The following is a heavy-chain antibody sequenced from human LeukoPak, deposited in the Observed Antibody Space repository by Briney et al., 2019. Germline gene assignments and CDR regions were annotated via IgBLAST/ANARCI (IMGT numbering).Heavy chain of an antibody. V-gene: IGHV4-34*01. Sequence: SETLSLTRAVYGGSFSGYYWSWIRQPPGKGLEWIGEINHSGSTNYNPSLKSRVTISVDTSKNQFSLKLSSVTAADTAVYYCARGFLRSGYFDYWGQGTLVTVSS. CDR1: GGSFSGYY. CDR2: INHSGST. D-gene: IGHD3-3*01. J-gene: IGHJ4*02. CDR3: ARGFLRSGYFDY.